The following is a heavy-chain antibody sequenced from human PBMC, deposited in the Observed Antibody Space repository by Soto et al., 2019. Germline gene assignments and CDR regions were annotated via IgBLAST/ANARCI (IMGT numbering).Heavy chain of an antibody. Sequence: ASVKVSCKASGYSFTSYGISWVRQAPGQGLEWMGWISAYNGNTNYAQKLQGRVTMTTDTSTSTAYMELRSLRSDDTAVYYCARIDGVGSSGTGRHYWGQGTLVTVSS. CDR3: ARIDGVGSSGTGRHY. CDR2: ISAYNGNT. J-gene: IGHJ4*02. CDR1: GYSFTSYG. V-gene: IGHV1-18*01. D-gene: IGHD5-18*01.